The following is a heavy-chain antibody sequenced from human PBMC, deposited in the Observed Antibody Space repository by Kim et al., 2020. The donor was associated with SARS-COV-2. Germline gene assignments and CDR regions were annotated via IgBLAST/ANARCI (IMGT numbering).Heavy chain of an antibody. CDR1: GGPISSGGYY. CDR2: IYYSGST. Sequence: SETLYLTCTVSGGPISSGGYYWSWIRPHPGKGLEWNGYIYYSGSTYYNPPLKGRVTISVDTSKNLFSLKLSSVTAADTAVYYCARGQTAYDILTGNEWGWFDPWGQGTLVTVSS. D-gene: IGHD3-9*01. J-gene: IGHJ5*02. CDR3: ARGQTAYDILTGNEWGWFDP. V-gene: IGHV4-31*03.